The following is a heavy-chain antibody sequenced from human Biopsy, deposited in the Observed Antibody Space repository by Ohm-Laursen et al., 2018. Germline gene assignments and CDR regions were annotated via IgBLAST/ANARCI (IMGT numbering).Heavy chain of an antibody. D-gene: IGHD6-19*01. CDR2: NQNSGST. CDR1: GGSLSGYF. J-gene: IGHJ4*02. Sequence: SDTLSLTCTVSGGSLSGYFWSWIRQPPGKRLEWIGHNQNSGSTNYNPSLKSRVTMSVDMPKNQFSLKLSSVTAADTAIYYCARGMRSSGWPYFDSWGQGTLVTVSS. CDR3: ARGMRSSGWPYFDS. V-gene: IGHV4-59*07.